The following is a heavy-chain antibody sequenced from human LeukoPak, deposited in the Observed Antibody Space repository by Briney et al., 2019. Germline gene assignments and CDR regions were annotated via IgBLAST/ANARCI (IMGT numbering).Heavy chain of an antibody. CDR3: AKGISELRTFDY. J-gene: IGHJ4*02. CDR2: ISSSSSYI. Sequence: GGSLRLSCAASGFTFSSYEMNWVRQAPGKGLEWVSSISSSSSYIYYADSVKGRFTISRDNAKNSLYLQMNSLRTDDTAVYYCAKGISELRTFDYWGQGTLVTVSS. CDR1: GFTFSSYE. D-gene: IGHD1-7*01. V-gene: IGHV3-21*01.